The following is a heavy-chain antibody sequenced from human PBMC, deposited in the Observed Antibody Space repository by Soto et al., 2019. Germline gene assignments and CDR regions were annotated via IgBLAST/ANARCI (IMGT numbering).Heavy chain of an antibody. CDR1: GYTFTGYY. V-gene: IGHV1-2*04. J-gene: IGHJ6*04. CDR2: INPNSGGT. D-gene: IGHD3-16*01. Sequence: QVQLVQSGAEVKKPGASVKVSCKASGYTFTGYYMHWVRQAPGQGLEWMGWINPNSGGTNYAHQFQGWVTMTRDTSISTAYMELSRLRSDDTAVYYCARHLIRSGMDVWGEATTVTVSS. CDR3: ARHLIRSGMDV.